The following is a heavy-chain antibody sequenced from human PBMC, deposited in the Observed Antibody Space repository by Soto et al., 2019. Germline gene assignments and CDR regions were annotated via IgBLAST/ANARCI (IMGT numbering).Heavy chain of an antibody. Sequence: EVQLVESGGGLVQPGGSLRLSCVVSGITFNSYWMHWVRQAPGKGLVWVSCINSDGSSTDFAYSVKGRFTISRDNAKNTLYLQMNSLRAEDTAVYYCAREMQGAFDPWGQVTLVTVSP. D-gene: IGHD1-26*01. J-gene: IGHJ5*02. CDR2: INSDGSST. V-gene: IGHV3-74*01. CDR3: AREMQGAFDP. CDR1: GITFNSYW.